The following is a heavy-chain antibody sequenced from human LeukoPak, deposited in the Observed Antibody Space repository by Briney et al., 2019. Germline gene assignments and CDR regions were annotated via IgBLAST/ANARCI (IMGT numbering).Heavy chain of an antibody. CDR3: AKPRAMTTGVGRYFDL. Sequence: GGSLRLSCGASGFTFTSYAMSWIRQAPGKGLEWVSAISGGGENTYYGDSVKGRFTISRDNSKNTLYLPMNSLRAEDTATYYCAKPRAMTTGVGRYFDLWGRGALVTVSS. D-gene: IGHD1-1*01. CDR2: ISGGGENT. J-gene: IGHJ2*01. V-gene: IGHV3-23*01. CDR1: GFTFTSYA.